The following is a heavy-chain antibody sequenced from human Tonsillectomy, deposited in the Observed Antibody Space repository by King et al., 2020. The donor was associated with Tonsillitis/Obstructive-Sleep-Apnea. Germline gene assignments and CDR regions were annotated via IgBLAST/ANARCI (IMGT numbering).Heavy chain of an antibody. D-gene: IGHD3-16*02. Sequence: QLQESGPGLVKPSETLSLTCTVSGGSISTYSWSWIRQPPGKGLEWIGYIYHSGSTNYNPSLKSRDTISVDTSKNQFSLKLSSVTAADTAVYYCAREGLSDAFDIWGQGTMVTVSS. J-gene: IGHJ3*02. CDR3: AREGLSDAFDI. CDR1: GGSISTYS. V-gene: IGHV4-59*01. CDR2: IYHSGST.